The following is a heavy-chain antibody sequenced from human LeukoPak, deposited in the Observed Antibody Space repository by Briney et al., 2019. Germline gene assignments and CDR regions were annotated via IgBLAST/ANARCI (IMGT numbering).Heavy chain of an antibody. J-gene: IGHJ4*02. CDR2: IRRDGGEK. D-gene: IGHD2-2*01. V-gene: IGHV3-7*01. Sequence: PGGSLRLSCAASGFTFSSYWMTWVRQAPGKGLEWVANIRRDGGEKKYVDSVKGRFTISRDNAKNSLYLQMNSLRAEDSAVYYCARTTSTTCYEKWGQGTLVTVSS. CDR1: GFTFSSYW. CDR3: ARTTSTTCYEK.